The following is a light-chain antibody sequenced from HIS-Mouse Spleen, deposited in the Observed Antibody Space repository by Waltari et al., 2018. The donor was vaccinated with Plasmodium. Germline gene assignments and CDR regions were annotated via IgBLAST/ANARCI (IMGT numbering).Light chain of an antibody. CDR1: QDISNY. CDR3: QQYDNLPPYT. V-gene: IGKV1-33*01. Sequence: DIQMTQSPSSLSASVGDRVTITCQASQDISNYLNWYQQKPGKAPKLLIYDASNLETGVPSRFSGSGSGTDFTFTISSLQPEDIATYYCQQYDNLPPYTFGQGTKRGIK. J-gene: IGKJ2*01. CDR2: DAS.